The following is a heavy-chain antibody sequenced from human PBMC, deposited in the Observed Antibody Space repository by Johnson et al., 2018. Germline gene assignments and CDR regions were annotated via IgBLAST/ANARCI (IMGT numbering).Heavy chain of an antibody. D-gene: IGHD6-6*01. V-gene: IGHV3-66*02. Sequence: EVQLVESGGGLVQPGGSLRLSCAASGFTVSSNYMSWVRQAPGKGLEWVSVIYSGGSTYYADSVKGRFTISRDNSKNTLYLQMNSLRAEDTAVYYCARGSYSSSSGYYYYYYMDVWGKGTTVTVSS. CDR2: IYSGGST. CDR3: ARGSYSSSSGYYYYYYMDV. J-gene: IGHJ6*03. CDR1: GFTVSSNY.